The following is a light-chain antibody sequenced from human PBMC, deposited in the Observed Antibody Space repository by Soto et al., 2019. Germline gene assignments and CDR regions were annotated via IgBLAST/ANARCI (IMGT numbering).Light chain of an antibody. CDR1: QDISTS. J-gene: IGKJ1*01. CDR2: PAS. Sequence: DIQLTQSPSFLSASVGDRVTVSCRASQDISTSLAWFQQKAGKVPQLLVYPASTLQDGVPSRFSGSGAGTDFTLKISRVEPEDVGVYYCMQVTHFPWTFGQGTKVEI. CDR3: MQVTHFPWT. V-gene: IGKV1-9*01.